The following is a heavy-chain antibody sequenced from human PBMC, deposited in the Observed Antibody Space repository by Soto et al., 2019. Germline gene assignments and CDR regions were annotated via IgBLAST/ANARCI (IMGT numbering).Heavy chain of an antibody. CDR1: GLTFSSYS. V-gene: IGHV3-21*01. D-gene: IGHD3-22*01. J-gene: IGHJ4*02. CDR3: ARVPMDYYDSSGYLDY. Sequence: GGSLRLSCAASGLTFSSYSVIWVRQAPGKGLEWVSSISSGSNYIYYADSVKGRFTISRDNAKSSLFLQMNSLRADDTAVYYCARVPMDYYDSSGYLDYWGQGTLVTV. CDR2: ISSGSNYI.